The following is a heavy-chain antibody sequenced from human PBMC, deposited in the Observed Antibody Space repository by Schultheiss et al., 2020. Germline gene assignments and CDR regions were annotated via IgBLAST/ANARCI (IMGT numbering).Heavy chain of an antibody. D-gene: IGHD3-3*01. CDR2: ITYDGSEK. J-gene: IGHJ6*02. CDR1: GFSFSRSP. V-gene: IGHV3-30*04. Sequence: GGSLRLSCVASGFSFSRSPMHWVRQAPGKGLEWVADITYDGSEKFYADSVKGRFTISRDNSKNTLYLQMNSLRAEDTAVYYCASYINYDFWSGTDYGMDVWGQGTTVTVSS. CDR3: ASYINYDFWSGTDYGMDV.